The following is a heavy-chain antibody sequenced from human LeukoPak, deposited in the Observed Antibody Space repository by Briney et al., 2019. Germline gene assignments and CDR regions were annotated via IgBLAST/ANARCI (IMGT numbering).Heavy chain of an antibody. CDR1: GFTFTSSA. Sequence: SVKVSCKASGFTFTSSAVQWVRQARGQRLEWIGWIVVGSGNTNYAQKFQERVTITRDMSTSTAYMELSSLRSEDTAVYYCAAEQRSGWFSPARLDDAFGIWGQGTMVTVSS. J-gene: IGHJ3*02. CDR3: AAEQRSGWFSPARLDDAFGI. V-gene: IGHV1-58*01. CDR2: IVVGSGNT. D-gene: IGHD6-19*01.